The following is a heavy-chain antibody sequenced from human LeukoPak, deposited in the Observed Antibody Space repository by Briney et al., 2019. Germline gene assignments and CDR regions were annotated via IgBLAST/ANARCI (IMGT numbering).Heavy chain of an antibody. CDR2: IYYSGSS. J-gene: IGHJ5*02. V-gene: IGHV4-39*07. Sequence: SETLSLTCTVSGGSISSSTYYWGWIRRPPGKGLEWIGSIYYSGSSYYNPSLKSRVTISIDTSKNQFSLNLSSVTAADTAVYYCARRIEGFDPWGQGTLVTVSS. CDR3: ARRIEGFDP. CDR1: GGSISSSTYY.